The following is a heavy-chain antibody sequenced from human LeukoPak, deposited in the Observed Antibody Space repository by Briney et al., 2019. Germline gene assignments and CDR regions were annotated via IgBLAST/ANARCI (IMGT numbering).Heavy chain of an antibody. D-gene: IGHD2-2*01. J-gene: IGHJ4*02. CDR3: ARRGHDCSSTGCYEGAFDY. CDR1: GGSISSYY. V-gene: IGHV4-59*08. CDR2: IYYSGSA. Sequence: LETLSLTCTVSGGSISSYYWSWIRQPPGKGLEWIGYIYYSGSANYNPSLKSRVTISVDTSKNQFSLKLSSVTAADTAVGYCARRGHDCSSTGCYEGAFDYWVQGTLVTVSS.